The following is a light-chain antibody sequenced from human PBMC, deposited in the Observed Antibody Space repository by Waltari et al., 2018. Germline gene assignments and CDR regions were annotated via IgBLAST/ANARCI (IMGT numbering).Light chain of an antibody. CDR3: MEALQSVT. V-gene: IGKV2-28*01. CDR2: LGS. Sequence: DVVMTQSPLSLPVTPGEPASISCRSSQSRLDNNEYNYLDWYVQKQGQSPQFLIYLGSTQVSGVPDRFSCSGSGTDFTLKISRVEPEDAGVYYCMEALQSVTFGQGTRLEIK. CDR1: QSRLDNNEYNY. J-gene: IGKJ5*01.